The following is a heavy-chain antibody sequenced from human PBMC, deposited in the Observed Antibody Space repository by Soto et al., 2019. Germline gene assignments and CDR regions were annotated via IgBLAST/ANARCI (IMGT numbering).Heavy chain of an antibody. CDR1: GRSITSYY. J-gene: IGHJ4*02. Sequence: QVVLQESGPGLVKPSETLSLTCSVSGRSITSYYWSWVRQPPGKGLEWIGYIYDNGITSQNPSLTSRVTRSADTSQNQFSLKLTSVTGADTAVYFCARTYDSNGYANEFDSWGQGILVTVTS. CDR3: ARTYDSNGYANEFDS. D-gene: IGHD3-22*01. V-gene: IGHV4-59*12. CDR2: IYDNGIT.